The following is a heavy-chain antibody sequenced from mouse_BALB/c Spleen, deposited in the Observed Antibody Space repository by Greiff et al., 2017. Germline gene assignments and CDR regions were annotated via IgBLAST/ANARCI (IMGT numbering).Heavy chain of an antibody. V-gene: IGHV5-6-5*01. Sequence: EVQGVESGGGLVKPGGSLKLSCAASGFTFSSYAMSWVRQTPEKRLEWVASISSGGSTYYPDSVKGRFTISRDNARNILYLQMSSLRSEDTAMYYCARGDYYGSRYWYFDVWGAGTTVTVSS. J-gene: IGHJ1*01. CDR3: ARGDYYGSRYWYFDV. D-gene: IGHD1-1*01. CDR2: ISSGGST. CDR1: GFTFSSYA.